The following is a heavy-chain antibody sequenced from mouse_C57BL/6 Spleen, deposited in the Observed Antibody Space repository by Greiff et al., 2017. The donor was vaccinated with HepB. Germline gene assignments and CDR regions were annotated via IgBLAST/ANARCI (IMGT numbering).Heavy chain of an antibody. CDR2: IDPNSGGT. CDR3: ASSNWANFDY. Sequence: QVQLNQPGAELVKPGASLKLSCTASGYTFTSYWMHWVKQRPGRGLEWIGRIDPNSGGTKYNEKFKSKATLTVDKPSSTAYMQLSSRTSEDCAVYYCASSNWANFDYWGQGTTLTVSS. D-gene: IGHD4-1*01. J-gene: IGHJ2*01. V-gene: IGHV1-72*01. CDR1: GYTFTSYW.